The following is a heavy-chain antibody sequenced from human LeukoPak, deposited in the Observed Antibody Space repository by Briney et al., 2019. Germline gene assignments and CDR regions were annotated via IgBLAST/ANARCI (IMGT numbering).Heavy chain of an antibody. CDR1: GFTFSSYT. V-gene: IGHV3-21*01. J-gene: IGHJ4*02. CDR3: ARALTTLTYEGY. CDR2: ISGSNSYI. Sequence: PGGSLRLSCAASGFTFSSYTMHWIRQAPGKGLEWVSSISGSNSYIFYADSVKGRFTVSRDNAKDSLYLQMYSLRAEDTAVYYCARALTTLTYEGYWGQGTLVTVSS. D-gene: IGHD1-1*01.